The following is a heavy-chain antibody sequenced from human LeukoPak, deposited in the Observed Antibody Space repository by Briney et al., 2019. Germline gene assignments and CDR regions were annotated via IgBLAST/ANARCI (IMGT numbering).Heavy chain of an antibody. D-gene: IGHD2-2*01. J-gene: IGHJ4*02. Sequence: GGSLRLSCAASGFIFSSYAMNWGRQAPGKGLEWVSAISGSGDGTCYADSVKGRFTVSRDNSKNTLYLQMNNLRAEDSAVYYCAKGVGGYCGSTDCRAYDNWGQGTLVTVSS. CDR2: ISGSGDGT. V-gene: IGHV3-23*01. CDR3: AKGVGGYCGSTDCRAYDN. CDR1: GFIFSSYA.